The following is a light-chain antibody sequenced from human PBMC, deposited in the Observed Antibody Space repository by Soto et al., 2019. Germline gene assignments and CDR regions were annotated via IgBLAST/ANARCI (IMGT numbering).Light chain of an antibody. V-gene: IGKV1-39*01. CDR3: QQSYSTPWT. Sequence: DIQMTQSPSSLSASVGDRVTITCRASQSISSYLNWYQQKPGKAPKLLICAASSLQSGVPSRFSGSGSGTDFTLTISSLQPEDFATYYCQQSYSTPWTFGQGTKVHIK. CDR2: AAS. J-gene: IGKJ1*01. CDR1: QSISSY.